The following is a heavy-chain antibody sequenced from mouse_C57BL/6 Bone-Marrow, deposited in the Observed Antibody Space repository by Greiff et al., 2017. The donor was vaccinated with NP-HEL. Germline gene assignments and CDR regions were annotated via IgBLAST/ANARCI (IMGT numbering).Heavy chain of an antibody. J-gene: IGHJ2*01. Sequence: EVQVVESGPELVKPGASVKISCKASGYSFTGYYMNWVKQSPEKSLEWIGEINPSTGGTTYNQKFKAKATLTVDKSSSTAYMQLKSLTSEDSAVYYCARRRERWPFDYWGQGTTLTVSS. CDR1: GYSFTGYY. CDR3: ARRRERWPFDY. D-gene: IGHD2-3*01. V-gene: IGHV1-42*01. CDR2: INPSTGGT.